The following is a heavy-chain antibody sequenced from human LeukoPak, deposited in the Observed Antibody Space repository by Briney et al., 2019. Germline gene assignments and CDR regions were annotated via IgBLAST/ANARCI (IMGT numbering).Heavy chain of an antibody. D-gene: IGHD5-12*01. Sequence: GGSLRLSCAASGFTFSSYGMHWVRQAPGKGLEWVAVISYDGSNKYYADSVKGRFTISRDNSKNTLYLQMNSLRAEDTAVYYCAKARRYSGYDSDYWGQGTLVPVSS. CDR1: GFTFSSYG. CDR3: AKARRYSGYDSDY. J-gene: IGHJ4*02. CDR2: ISYDGSNK. V-gene: IGHV3-30*18.